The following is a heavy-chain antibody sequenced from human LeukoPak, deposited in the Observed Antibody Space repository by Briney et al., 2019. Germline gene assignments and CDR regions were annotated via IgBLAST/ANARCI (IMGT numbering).Heavy chain of an antibody. CDR3: AKGGGYEAQYYYYYLNV. J-gene: IGHJ6*03. CDR2: IRYDGSNK. D-gene: IGHD5-12*01. CDR1: GFTFSSYG. Sequence: GGSLRLSCAASGFTFSSYGMYWVRQAPGKGLEWVAFIRYDGSNKYYADSVKGRFTVSRDNSKNTLYLQMKSLRAEDTAVYYCAKGGGYEAQYYYYYLNVWGKGTTVTISS. V-gene: IGHV3-30*02.